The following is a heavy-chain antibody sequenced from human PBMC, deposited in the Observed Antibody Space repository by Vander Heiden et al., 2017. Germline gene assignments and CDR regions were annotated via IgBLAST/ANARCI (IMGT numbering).Heavy chain of an antibody. D-gene: IGHD3-22*01. CDR3: ARARPDSSGHYYFDY. CDR1: GFTSRDHY. Sequence: EVQLVESGVGLVQPGGSLRLSCAASGFTSRDHYMVWVRQARGKGLEWVGRSRNKAKSYTTEYAASVKGRCTISRDDSENSLYLQMNSLKTEDTAVYYCARARPDSSGHYYFDYWGQGTLVTVSS. J-gene: IGHJ4*02. V-gene: IGHV3-72*01. CDR2: SRNKAKSYTT.